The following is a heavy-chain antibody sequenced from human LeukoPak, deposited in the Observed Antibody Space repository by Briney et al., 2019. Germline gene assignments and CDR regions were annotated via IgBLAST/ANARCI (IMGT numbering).Heavy chain of an antibody. CDR3: ARRQLPGGYFDF. CDR2: IYYSGST. J-gene: IGHJ4*02. D-gene: IGHD2-2*01. Sequence: SETLSLTCTVSGDSISSGGFYWSWIRQHPGKGLEWIGYIYYSGSTYYNPSLTSQITISQDTSKNQFSLKLSSVIAADTAVYYCARRQLPGGYFDFWGQGTLVTVSS. CDR1: GDSISSGGFY. V-gene: IGHV4-31*01.